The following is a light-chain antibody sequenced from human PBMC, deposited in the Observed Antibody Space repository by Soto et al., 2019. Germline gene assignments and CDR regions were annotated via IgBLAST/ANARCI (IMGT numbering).Light chain of an antibody. Sequence: DIHITRYPSTLSSSLGGIVTVTCLASQSISSWLAWYQQKPGKAPKLLIYDASSLESGVPSRFSGSGSGTEFTLTIGSLQPDDFATYYCQQYNSYSPWTFGQGTKVDIK. CDR3: QQYNSYSPWT. CDR2: DAS. V-gene: IGKV1-5*01. J-gene: IGKJ1*01. CDR1: QSISSW.